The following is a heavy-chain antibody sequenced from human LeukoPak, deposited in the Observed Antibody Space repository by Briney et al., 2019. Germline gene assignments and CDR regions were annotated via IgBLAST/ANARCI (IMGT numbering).Heavy chain of an antibody. D-gene: IGHD6-13*01. J-gene: IGHJ4*02. CDR1: GFTFSNAW. CDR3: TTAAAAAAGSLDYFDY. CDR2: IKSKTDGGTT. Sequence: GGSLRLSCAASGFTFSNAWMSWVRQAPGKGLEWVGRIKSKTDGGTTDYAAPVKGRLTISRDDSKNTLYLQMNSLKTEDTAVYYCTTAAAAAAGSLDYFDYWGQGTLVTVSS. V-gene: IGHV3-15*01.